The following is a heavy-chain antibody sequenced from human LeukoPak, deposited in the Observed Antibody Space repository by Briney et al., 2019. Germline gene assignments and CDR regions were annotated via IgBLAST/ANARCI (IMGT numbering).Heavy chain of an antibody. D-gene: IGHD2-2*01. CDR2: IKQDGSEQ. J-gene: IGHJ3*02. Sequence: GGSLRLSCAASGFTFSHYYMSWVRQAPGKGLEWGANIKQDGSEQFYLDSVKGRFTISRDNAKNALYLQMHSLRVEDTAVYYCARESIVVVPTTMDDASDIWGQGTMVTVPS. CDR3: ARESIVVVPTTMDDASDI. V-gene: IGHV3-7*01. CDR1: GFTFSHYY.